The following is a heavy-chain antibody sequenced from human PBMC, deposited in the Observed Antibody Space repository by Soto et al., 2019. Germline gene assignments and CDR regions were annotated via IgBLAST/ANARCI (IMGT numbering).Heavy chain of an antibody. J-gene: IGHJ6*02. CDR1: GFTVSSNY. Sequence: GGSLRLSCAASGFTVSSNYMSWVRQAPGKGLEWVSVIYSGGSTYYADPVKGRFTISRDNSKNTLYLQMNSLRAEDTAVYYCARQPPKVGMDVWGQGTTVTVSS. CDR2: IYSGGST. CDR3: ARQPPKVGMDV. V-gene: IGHV3-53*01.